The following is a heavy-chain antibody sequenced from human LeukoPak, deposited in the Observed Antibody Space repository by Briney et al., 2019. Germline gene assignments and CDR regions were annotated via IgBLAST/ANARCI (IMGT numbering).Heavy chain of an antibody. J-gene: IGHJ6*03. CDR3: ARDAPYYMDV. CDR1: GFTFSSYA. CDR2: ISGSGGST. V-gene: IGHV3-23*01. Sequence: SGGSLRLSCAASGFTFSSYAMSWVRQAPGKGLEWVSAISGSGGSTYYADSVKGRFTISRDNAKNSLYLQMNSLRAEDTAVYYCARDAPYYMDVWGKGTTVTVSS.